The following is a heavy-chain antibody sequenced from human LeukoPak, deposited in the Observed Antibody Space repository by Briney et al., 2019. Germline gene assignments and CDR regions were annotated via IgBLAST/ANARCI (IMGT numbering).Heavy chain of an antibody. CDR2: ISAYNGNT. CDR3: ARCRYSGSYYRFDAFDI. Sequence: ASVKVSCKASGYTFTSYGISWVRQAPGQGLEWMGWISAYNGNTNYAQKLQGRVTMTTDTSTSTAYMELRSLRSDDMAVYYCARCRYSGSYYRFDAFDIWGQGTMVTVSS. J-gene: IGHJ3*02. CDR1: GYTFTSYG. V-gene: IGHV1-18*03. D-gene: IGHD1-26*01.